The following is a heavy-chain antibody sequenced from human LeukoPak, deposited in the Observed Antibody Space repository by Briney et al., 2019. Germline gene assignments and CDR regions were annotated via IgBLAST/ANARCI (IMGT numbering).Heavy chain of an antibody. CDR2: IIPIFDTA. D-gene: IGHD3-3*01. Sequence: GASVKGSCKASGGTFSSYAISWVRQAPGQGLEWMGGIIPIFDTANYAQKFQGRVTITTDESTSTAYMELSSLRSEDTAVYYCTGGPDTITIFGVVIMAWGQGTLVTVSS. V-gene: IGHV1-69*05. CDR1: GGTFSSYA. CDR3: TGGPDTITIFGVVIMA. J-gene: IGHJ5*02.